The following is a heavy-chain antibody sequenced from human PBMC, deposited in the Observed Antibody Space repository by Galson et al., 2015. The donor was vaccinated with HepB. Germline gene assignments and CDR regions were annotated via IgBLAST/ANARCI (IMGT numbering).Heavy chain of an antibody. Sequence: SLRLSCAASGFTFSSYAMHWVRQAPGKGLEWVAVISYDGSNKYYADSVKGRFTISRDNSENTLYLQMNSLRAEDTAVYYCARDDLYCSSTSCYFYWYFDLWGRGTLVTVSS. V-gene: IGHV3-30-3*01. CDR2: ISYDGSNK. D-gene: IGHD2-2*01. J-gene: IGHJ2*01. CDR3: ARDDLYCSSTSCYFYWYFDL. CDR1: GFTFSSYA.